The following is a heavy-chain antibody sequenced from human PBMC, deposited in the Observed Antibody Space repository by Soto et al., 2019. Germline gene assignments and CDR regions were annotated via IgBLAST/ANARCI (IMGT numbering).Heavy chain of an antibody. CDR1: GYSFTSYW. Sequence: GESRKISCKGSGYSFTSYWIGWVRQMPGKGLEWMGIIYPGDSDTRYSPSFQGQVTISADKSISTAYLQWSSLKASDTAMYYCARHAYYYGSGSYYIYGMDVWGQGTTVTVSS. D-gene: IGHD3-10*01. CDR3: ARHAYYYGSGSYYIYGMDV. V-gene: IGHV5-51*01. CDR2: IYPGDSDT. J-gene: IGHJ6*02.